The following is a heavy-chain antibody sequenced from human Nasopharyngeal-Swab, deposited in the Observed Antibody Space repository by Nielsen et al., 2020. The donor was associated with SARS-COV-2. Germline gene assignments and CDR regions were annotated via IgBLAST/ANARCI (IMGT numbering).Heavy chain of an antibody. CDR1: GYSFTSYW. V-gene: IGHV5-51*01. CDR3: ARHGGSSWLHFEY. CDR2: IYPGDSDT. Sequence: GGSLRLSCKGSGYSFTSYWIGWVRQMPGKGLEWMAIIYPGDSDTRYSPSFQGQVTIPADKSISTAYLEWSSLKASDTAMYYCARHGGSSWLHFEYRGQGTLVTSPQ. D-gene: IGHD6-13*01. J-gene: IGHJ4*02.